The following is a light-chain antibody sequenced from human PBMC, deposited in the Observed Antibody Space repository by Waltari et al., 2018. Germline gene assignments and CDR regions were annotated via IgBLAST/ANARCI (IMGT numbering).Light chain of an antibody. V-gene: IGKV4-1*01. CDR3: QQYYNTPLT. CDR2: WAS. CDR1: QTVLYSSNNKNY. Sequence: IVMTQSRDSLAVSLGERATINCKSSQTVLYSSNNKNYLAWYQQKPRPPPKLLIYWASTRESGVPDRFSGSGSGTDFTLTISSLQAEDVAVYYCQQYYNTPLTFGGGTKVEIK. J-gene: IGKJ4*01.